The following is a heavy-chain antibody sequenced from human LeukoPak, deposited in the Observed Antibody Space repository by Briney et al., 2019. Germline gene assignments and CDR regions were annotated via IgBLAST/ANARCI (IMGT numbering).Heavy chain of an antibody. CDR1: GGSISSGGYY. Sequence: SQTLSLTCTVSGGSISSGGYYWSWIRQPPGKGLEWIGYIYHSGSTYYNPSLKSRVTISVDRSKNQFSLKLSSVTAADTAVYYCARDRGYCSSTSCYTRGAFDIWSQGTMVTVSS. J-gene: IGHJ3*02. D-gene: IGHD2-2*02. CDR2: IYHSGST. V-gene: IGHV4-30-2*01. CDR3: ARDRGYCSSTSCYTRGAFDI.